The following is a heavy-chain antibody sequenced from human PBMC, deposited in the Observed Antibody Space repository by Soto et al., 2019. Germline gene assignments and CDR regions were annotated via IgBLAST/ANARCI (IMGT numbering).Heavy chain of an antibody. V-gene: IGHV4-31*03. D-gene: IGHD2-2*01. Sequence: SETLSLTCTVSGGSISSGGYYWSWIRPHPGKGLEWIANVYYSGSSYYNPSLKSRLTISVDTTKNQFSLQLKSMTAADTAVYYCAKLSCTSSTCYFPGWFDPWGQGTLVTVSS. CDR2: VYYSGSS. CDR1: GGSISSGGYY. CDR3: AKLSCTSSTCYFPGWFDP. J-gene: IGHJ5*02.